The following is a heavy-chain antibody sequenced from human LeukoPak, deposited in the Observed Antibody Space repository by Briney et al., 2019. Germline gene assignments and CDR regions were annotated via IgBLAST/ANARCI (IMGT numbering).Heavy chain of an antibody. V-gene: IGHV3-21*01. Sequence: PGGSLRLSCAASGFTFSSYSMNWVRQAPGKGLEWVSSISSSSSYIYYADSVKGRFTISRDNAKNSLYLQMNSLRAEDTAVYYCARDHLVVVTGDFDYWGQGTLVTVSS. CDR2: ISSSSSYI. CDR3: ARDHLVVVTGDFDY. D-gene: IGHD2-21*02. J-gene: IGHJ4*02. CDR1: GFTFSSYS.